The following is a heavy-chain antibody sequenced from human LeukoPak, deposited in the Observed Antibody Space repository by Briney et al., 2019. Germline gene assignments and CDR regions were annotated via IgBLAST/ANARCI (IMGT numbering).Heavy chain of an antibody. D-gene: IGHD1-26*01. CDR1: GFTFSSYA. CDR2: ISYDGSNK. Sequence: PGGSLRLSCAASGFTFSSYAMHWVRQAPGKGLEWVAVISYDGSNKYYADSVKGRFTISRDNSKNTLYLQMNSLRAEDTAVYYCAREGGSYYSPDYWGQGTLVTVSS. V-gene: IGHV3-30-3*01. CDR3: AREGGSYYSPDY. J-gene: IGHJ4*02.